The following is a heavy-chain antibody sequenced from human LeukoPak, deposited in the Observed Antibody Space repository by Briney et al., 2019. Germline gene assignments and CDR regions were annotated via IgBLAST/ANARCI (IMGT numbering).Heavy chain of an antibody. CDR2: ISGSGDST. Sequence: GGSLRLSCAASGFTFSSYTMTWVRQAPGKGLEWVSGISGSGDSTYYADSVKGRFTISRDNSKNTLYLQMNSLRAEDTAVYYCAKVQGLAVVRGVDYWGQGTLVTVSS. D-gene: IGHD4-23*01. V-gene: IGHV3-23*01. CDR3: AKVQGLAVVRGVDY. J-gene: IGHJ4*02. CDR1: GFTFSSYT.